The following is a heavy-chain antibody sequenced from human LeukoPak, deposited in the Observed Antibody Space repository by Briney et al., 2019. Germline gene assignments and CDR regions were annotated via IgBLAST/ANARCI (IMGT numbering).Heavy chain of an antibody. J-gene: IGHJ5*02. CDR1: GGSISSSSYY. CDR3: ARVVAAAGNNWFDP. D-gene: IGHD6-25*01. Sequence: SETLSLTCSVSGGSISSSSYYWGWIRQPPGKGLEWIGSMYYSGSTDYNPSLKSRVTISVDTSKNQFSLKLNSVTAADTAVYYCARVVAAAGNNWFDPWGQGTLVTVSS. V-gene: IGHV4-39*07. CDR2: MYYSGST.